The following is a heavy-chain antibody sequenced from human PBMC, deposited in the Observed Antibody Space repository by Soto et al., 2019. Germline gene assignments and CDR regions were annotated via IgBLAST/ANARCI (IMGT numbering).Heavy chain of an antibody. J-gene: IGHJ4*02. D-gene: IGHD2-15*01. Sequence: SETLSLTCTVSGGSISSGGYYWSWIRQHPGKGLEWIGYIYYSGSTYYNPSLKSRVTISVTTSMNQSSLKLSSVPAAVTAVYYCASSSRGKPGFCSGGSCGHVFDYWGQGTLVTVSS. V-gene: IGHV4-31*03. CDR2: IYYSGST. CDR1: GGSISSGGYY. CDR3: ASSSRGKPGFCSGGSCGHVFDY.